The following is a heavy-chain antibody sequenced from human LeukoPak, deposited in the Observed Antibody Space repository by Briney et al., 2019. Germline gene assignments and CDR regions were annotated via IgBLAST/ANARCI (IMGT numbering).Heavy chain of an antibody. CDR3: ARVRVGATRDFDY. V-gene: IGHV1-46*01. Sequence: GASVKVSCKASGYTFTNYYMHWVRQAPGQGLEWMGKIIPGGGSTSYAQKFQGRVTMTRDTSTSTVYMELSSLRSEDTAVYYCARVRVGATRDFDYWGQGTLVTVSS. J-gene: IGHJ4*02. CDR1: GYTFTNYY. CDR2: IIPGGGST. D-gene: IGHD1-26*01.